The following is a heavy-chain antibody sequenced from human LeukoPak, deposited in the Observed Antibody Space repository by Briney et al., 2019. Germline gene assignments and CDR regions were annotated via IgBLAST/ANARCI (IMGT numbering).Heavy chain of an antibody. D-gene: IGHD4-17*01. CDR3: AKHTVSRVWYFDL. V-gene: IGHV4-4*07. CDR2: IYTSGST. CDR1: GGSINSYY. Sequence: PSETLSLTCTVSGGSINSYYWSWIRQPAGKGLEWIGRIYTSGSTNYNPSLKSRVTMSVDTSKNQFSLKLSSVTAADTAVYYCAKHTVSRVWYFDLWGRGTLVTVSS. J-gene: IGHJ2*01.